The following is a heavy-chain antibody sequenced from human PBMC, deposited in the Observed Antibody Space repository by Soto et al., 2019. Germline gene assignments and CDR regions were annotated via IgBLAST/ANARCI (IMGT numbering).Heavy chain of an antibody. D-gene: IGHD3-10*01. CDR3: ARPGSWSYYNGIDY. CDR1: GFTFSSYS. CDR2: ISISSSNI. V-gene: IGHV3-21*01. J-gene: IGHJ4*02. Sequence: EVQLVESGGGLVKPGGSLRLSCAASGFTFSSYSMNWVRQAPGKGLEWVSSISISSSNIYYADSVKGRFTISRDNAKNSLYLQMNSLRAEAAAPYYCARPGSWSYYNGIDYWGQGTLCTVSS.